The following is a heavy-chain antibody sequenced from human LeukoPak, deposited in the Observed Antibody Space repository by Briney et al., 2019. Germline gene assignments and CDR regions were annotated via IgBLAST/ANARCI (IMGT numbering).Heavy chain of an antibody. Sequence: KTSEALSLTCSVSGGSINNYYWGWIRQPAGKGLEWIGRIYSSGSTNYNPSLKSRLTMSVDTSKNQFSLKLNSVTPADTAVYYCARDLGLKSMDYWGQGTLVSVSS. CDR2: IYSSGST. J-gene: IGHJ4*02. CDR3: ARDLGLKSMDY. V-gene: IGHV4-4*07. D-gene: IGHD2/OR15-2a*01. CDR1: GGSINNYY.